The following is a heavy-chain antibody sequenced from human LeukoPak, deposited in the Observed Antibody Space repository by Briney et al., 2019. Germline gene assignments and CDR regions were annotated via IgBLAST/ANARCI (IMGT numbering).Heavy chain of an antibody. D-gene: IGHD6-13*01. CDR1: GFTFSNYA. Sequence: GGSLRLSCSASGFTFSNYAMSWVRQAPGKGLEWVSAISANGGGTYYADSVKGRFTISRDNSKNTLYLQMNSLRAEDTAVYYCAKGSSPFDYWGQGTLVTVSS. V-gene: IGHV3-23*01. J-gene: IGHJ4*02. CDR2: ISANGGGT. CDR3: AKGSSPFDY.